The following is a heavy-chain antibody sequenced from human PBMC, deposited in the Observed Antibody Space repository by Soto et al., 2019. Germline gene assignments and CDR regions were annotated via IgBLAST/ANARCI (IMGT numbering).Heavy chain of an antibody. J-gene: IGHJ6*02. CDR2: IIPIFGTA. CDR1: GGTFSSYA. CDR3: ARDVNLLRFLEWLPKAYYYYGMDV. Sequence: SVKVSCKASGGTFSSYAISWVRQAPGQGLEWMGGIIPIFGTANYAQKFQGRVTITADESTSTAYMELSSLRSEDTAVYYCARDVNLLRFLEWLPKAYYYYGMDVWGQGTTVTVSS. V-gene: IGHV1-69*13. D-gene: IGHD3-3*01.